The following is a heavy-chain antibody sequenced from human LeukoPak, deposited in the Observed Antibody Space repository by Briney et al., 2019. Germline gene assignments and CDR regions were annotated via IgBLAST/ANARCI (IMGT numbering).Heavy chain of an antibody. CDR2: IYYSGST. Sequence: SETLSLTCTVSGGSISSYYWSWIRQPPGKGLEWIGYIYYSGSTNYNPSLKSRATISVDTSKNQFSLKLSSVTAADTAVYYCARDPGVRAMDWYFDLWGRGTLVTVSS. CDR1: GGSISSYY. J-gene: IGHJ2*01. D-gene: IGHD5-18*01. V-gene: IGHV4-59*01. CDR3: ARDPGVRAMDWYFDL.